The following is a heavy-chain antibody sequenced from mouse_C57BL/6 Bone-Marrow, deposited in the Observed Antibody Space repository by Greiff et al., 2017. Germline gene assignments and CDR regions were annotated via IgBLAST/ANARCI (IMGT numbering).Heavy chain of an antibody. CDR1: GYAFSSSW. CDR2: IYPGDGDT. Sequence: VQLQQSGPELVKPGASVKISCKASGYAFSSSWMNWVKQRPGKGLEWIGRIYPGDGDTNYNGKFKGKATLTADKSSSTAYMQLSSLTSEDSAVYFCAPHYGNYHTPGTEGYWGQGTTRTVSS. V-gene: IGHV1-82*01. D-gene: IGHD2-1*01. J-gene: IGHJ2*01. CDR3: APHYGNYHTPGTEGY.